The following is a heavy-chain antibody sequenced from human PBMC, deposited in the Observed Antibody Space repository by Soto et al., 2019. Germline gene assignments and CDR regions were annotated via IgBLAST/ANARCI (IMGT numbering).Heavy chain of an antibody. J-gene: IGHJ5*02. D-gene: IGHD6-19*01. CDR2: IWFDGSDK. CDR1: GFTFSAYG. Sequence: GGSLRLSCAASGFTFSAYGMHWVRQGPGKGLEWVATIWFDGSDKYYGDSVKGRFTISRDNSKNTLYLQMNSLRVEDTAVYYCARDKWAVAGTQIYNWFDPWGQGTLVTVSS. CDR3: ARDKWAVAGTQIYNWFDP. V-gene: IGHV3-33*01.